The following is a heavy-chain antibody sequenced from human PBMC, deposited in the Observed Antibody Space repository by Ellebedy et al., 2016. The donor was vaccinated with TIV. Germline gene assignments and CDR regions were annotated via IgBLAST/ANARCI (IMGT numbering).Heavy chain of an antibody. CDR2: ISGSGGST. Sequence: GESLKISCAASGFTFRKYAISWVRQAPGQGLAWVAAISGSGGSTYYADSVKGRFTISRDTSTSSLYLQMNSLRAEDTAIYYCAKFYGDYHPYYFDYWGQGTLVTVSS. D-gene: IGHD4-17*01. CDR1: GFTFRKYA. CDR3: AKFYGDYHPYYFDY. V-gene: IGHV3-23*01. J-gene: IGHJ4*02.